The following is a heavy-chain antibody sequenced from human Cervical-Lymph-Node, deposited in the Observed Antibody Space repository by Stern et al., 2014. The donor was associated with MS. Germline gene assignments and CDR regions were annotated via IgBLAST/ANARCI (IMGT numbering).Heavy chain of an antibody. V-gene: IGHV5-51*03. CDR3: ARPPPRRKWDDPNYGMDV. CDR1: GYTFTNNW. J-gene: IGHJ6*02. D-gene: IGHD1-1*01. CDR2: IYPDDSDI. Sequence: VQLGQSGAEVKKPGESLKISCKGSGYTFTNNWIAWVRQMPGKGLEWMGIIYPDDSDIRYRPSLQGQVTISADKSISTAYLQRRSLKAADSAVYYCARPPPRRKWDDPNYGMDVWGQGTTVTVSS.